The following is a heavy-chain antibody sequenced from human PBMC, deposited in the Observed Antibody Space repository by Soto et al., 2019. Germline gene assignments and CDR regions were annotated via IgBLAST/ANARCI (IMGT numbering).Heavy chain of an antibody. CDR3: ARESPQRAYCSGGSCYSPRARGWFDP. CDR1: GGSISSGVYY. V-gene: IGHV4-31*03. J-gene: IGHJ5*02. D-gene: IGHD2-15*01. Sequence: PSETLSLTCTVSGGSISSGVYYWSWIRHHPGKGLEWIGYIYYSGSTYYNPSLKSRVTISVDTSKNQFSLKLSSVTAADTAVYYCARESPQRAYCSGGSCYSPRARGWFDPWGQGTLVTVSS. CDR2: IYYSGST.